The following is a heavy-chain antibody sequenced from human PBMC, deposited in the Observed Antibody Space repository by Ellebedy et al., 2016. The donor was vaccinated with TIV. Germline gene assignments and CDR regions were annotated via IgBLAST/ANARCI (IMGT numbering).Heavy chain of an antibody. CDR1: GFTVSG. D-gene: IGHD3-16*01. Sequence: GESLKISCATSGFTVSGMHWVRQAPGKGLEWVAFLRSDGYTKYYTDSVKGRFTISRDSSKNTLDLQMNSLKAEDTSVYYCVKGAYPVPTVMAVWGQGTMVTVSS. CDR3: VKGAYPVPTVMAV. V-gene: IGHV3-30*02. CDR2: LRSDGYTK. J-gene: IGHJ6*02.